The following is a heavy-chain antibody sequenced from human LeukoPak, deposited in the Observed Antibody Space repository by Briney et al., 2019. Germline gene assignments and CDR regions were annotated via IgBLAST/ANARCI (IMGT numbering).Heavy chain of an antibody. V-gene: IGHV4-59*08. Sequence: PSETLSLTCTVSGGSISSYYWSWIRQPPGKGLEWIGYIYYSGSTNYNPSLKSRVTMSVDTSKNQFSLKLSSVTAADTAVYYCARLGTNQLLYLTHYYYGMDVWGQGTTVTVSS. J-gene: IGHJ6*02. CDR1: GGSISSYY. CDR3: ARLGTNQLLYLTHYYYGMDV. D-gene: IGHD2-2*02. CDR2: IYYSGST.